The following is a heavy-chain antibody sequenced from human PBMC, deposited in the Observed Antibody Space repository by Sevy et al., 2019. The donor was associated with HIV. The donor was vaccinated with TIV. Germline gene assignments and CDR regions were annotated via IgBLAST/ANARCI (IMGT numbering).Heavy chain of an antibody. J-gene: IGHJ6*02. CDR1: GFSFRSYE. V-gene: IGHV3-21*01. CDR3: TRDKTILEGRYGMDV. CDR2: IFSSSSWI. D-gene: IGHD3-3*01. Sequence: GGSLRLSCAASGFSFRSYEMNWVRQAPGKGLEWVSFIFSSSSWIYYADSVKGRFTISRDNTKNSLYLQMNSLRAEDTAVYYCTRDKTILEGRYGMDVWGQGTTVTVSS.